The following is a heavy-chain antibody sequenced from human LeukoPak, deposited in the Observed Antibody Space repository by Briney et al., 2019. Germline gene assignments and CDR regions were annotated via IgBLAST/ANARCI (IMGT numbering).Heavy chain of an antibody. D-gene: IGHD6-19*01. CDR2: ISYDGSNQ. J-gene: IGHJ4*02. CDR3: AKDGGVRSGWSIPYFDY. V-gene: IGHV3-30*18. Sequence: GGSLRLSCAASGFTFSGYGMHWVRQAPGKELEWVAVISYDGSNQYYADSVKGRFTISRDNSKNTLSLQMNSLRAEDTAVYYCAKDGGVRSGWSIPYFDYWGQGTLVAVSS. CDR1: GFTFSGYG.